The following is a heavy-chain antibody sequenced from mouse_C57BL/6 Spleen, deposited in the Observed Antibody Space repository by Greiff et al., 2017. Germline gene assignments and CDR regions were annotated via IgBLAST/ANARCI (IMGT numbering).Heavy chain of an antibody. J-gene: IGHJ2*01. D-gene: IGHD4-1*01. CDR3: ARGLGRNYCDY. Sequence: QVQLQQSGAELVMPGASVKLSCKASGYTFTSYWMHWVKQRPGQGLEWIGEIDPSDSYTNYNQKFRGKFTLTVDKSSSTAYMQLSSLTSEDSAVYYCARGLGRNYCDYWGQGTTLTVSS. V-gene: IGHV1-69*01. CDR1: GYTFTSYW. CDR2: IDPSDSYT.